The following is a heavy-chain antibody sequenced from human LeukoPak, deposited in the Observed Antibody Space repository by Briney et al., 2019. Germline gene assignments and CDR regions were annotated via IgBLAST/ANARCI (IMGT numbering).Heavy chain of an antibody. CDR1: GFTFGDYA. CDR3: TRARDILTGYPLYYFDY. CDR2: IRSKAYGGTT. J-gene: IGHJ4*02. V-gene: IGHV3-49*04. Sequence: PGGSLRLSCTASGFTFGDYAMSWVRQAPGKGLEWVGFIRSKAYGGTTEYAASVKGRFTISRDDSKSIAYLQMNSLKTEDTAVYYCTRARDILTGYPLYYFDYWGQGTLVTVSS. D-gene: IGHD3-9*01.